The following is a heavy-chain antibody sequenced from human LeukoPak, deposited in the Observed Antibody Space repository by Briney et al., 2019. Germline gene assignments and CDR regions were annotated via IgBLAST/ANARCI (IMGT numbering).Heavy chain of an antibody. J-gene: IGHJ5*02. CDR2: ISAYNGNT. V-gene: IGHV1-18*01. CDR3: ARPLGYCSSTSCYTEDWFDP. Sequence: GASVKVSCKASGYTFTSYGISWVRQAPGQGLEWMGWISAYNGNTNYAQKLQGRVTMTTDTSTSTAYMELRSLRSDDTAVYYCARPLGYCSSTSCYTEDWFDPWGQGTLVTVSS. D-gene: IGHD2-2*02. CDR1: GYTFTSYG.